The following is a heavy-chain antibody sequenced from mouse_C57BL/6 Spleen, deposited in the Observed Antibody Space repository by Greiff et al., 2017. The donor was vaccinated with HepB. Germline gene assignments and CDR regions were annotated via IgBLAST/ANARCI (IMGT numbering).Heavy chain of an antibody. D-gene: IGHD2-1*01. CDR2: INPNYGTT. CDR3: ASSVLYGNPFDY. V-gene: IGHV1-39*01. J-gene: IGHJ2*01. CDR1: GYSFTDYN. Sequence: VQLQQSGPELVKPGASVKISCKASGYSFTDYNMNWVKQSNGKSLEWIGVINPNYGTTSYNQKFKGKAPLTVDQSSSTADMQLNSLTSEDSAVYYCASSVLYGNPFDYWGQGTTLTVAS.